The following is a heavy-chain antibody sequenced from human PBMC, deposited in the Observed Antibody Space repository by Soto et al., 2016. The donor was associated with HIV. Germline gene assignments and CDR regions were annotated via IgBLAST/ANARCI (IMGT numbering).Heavy chain of an antibody. J-gene: IGHJ4*02. Sequence: QVQLVQSGAEVKKPGASVKVSCKASGYTFSGYYMHWVRQAPGQGLEWMGWILPNTGGTKYAQNLQGRVTMTRNTSISTAYMELSRLRSDDTAVYYCATATYYYDSSGYYYAYWGQGTLVTVSS. D-gene: IGHD3-22*01. CDR1: GYTFSGYY. CDR3: ATATYYYDSSGYYYAY. CDR2: ILPNTGGT. V-gene: IGHV1-2*02.